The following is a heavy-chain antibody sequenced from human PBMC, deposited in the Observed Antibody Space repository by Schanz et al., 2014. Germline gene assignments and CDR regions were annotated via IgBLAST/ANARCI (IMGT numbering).Heavy chain of an antibody. D-gene: IGHD1-1*01. CDR3: ARAHGNNWYGKGLDY. CDR1: GFTFTTHS. Sequence: EVQLLESGGGLVQPGGSLRLSCAASGFTFTTHSMTWVRQAPGKGLEWVSGISASGGSTYYADSVKGRFTISRDNSKNTLYLQMNSLRADDTAVYFCARAHGNNWYGKGLDYWGQGTQVTVSS. CDR2: ISASGGST. J-gene: IGHJ4*02. V-gene: IGHV3-23*01.